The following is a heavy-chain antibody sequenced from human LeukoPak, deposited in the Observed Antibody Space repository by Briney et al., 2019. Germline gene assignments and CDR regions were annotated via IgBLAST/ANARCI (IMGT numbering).Heavy chain of an antibody. D-gene: IGHD6-19*01. CDR1: GFTFDHYA. J-gene: IGHJ4*02. Sequence: GGSLRLSCAASGFTFDHYAVHWVRQAPGKGLEWVSLISGDGGTTYYADSVKGRFTISRDNSKSSLYLQMNSLRSEDTALCYCAKAHRTGERYSSDWRAFDYWGQGTLVTVSS. CDR3: AKAHRTGERYSSDWRAFDY. V-gene: IGHV3-43*02. CDR2: ISGDGGTT.